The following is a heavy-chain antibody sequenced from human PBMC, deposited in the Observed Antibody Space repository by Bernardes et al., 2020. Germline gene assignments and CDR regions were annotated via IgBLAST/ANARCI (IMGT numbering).Heavy chain of an antibody. Sequence: TLSLTCAVYGGSFSGYYWSWIRQPPGKGLEWIGEINHSGSTNYNPSLKSRVTISVDTSKNQFSLKLSSVTAADTAVYYCARRLPPKRVVPAAIAAYNWFDPWGQGTLVTVSS. CDR3: ARRLPPKRVVPAAIAAYNWFDP. V-gene: IGHV4-34*01. CDR1: GGSFSGYY. D-gene: IGHD2-2*01. J-gene: IGHJ5*02. CDR2: INHSGST.